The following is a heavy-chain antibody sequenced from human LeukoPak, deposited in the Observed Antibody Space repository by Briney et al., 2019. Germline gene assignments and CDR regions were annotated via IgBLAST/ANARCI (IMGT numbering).Heavy chain of an antibody. D-gene: IGHD1-1*01. CDR1: GFTFSSYG. CDR3: ARALRGLSSTTYYYGMDV. V-gene: IGHV3-30*03. J-gene: IGHJ6*02. Sequence: GRSLRLSCAASGFTFSSYGMHWVRQAPGKGLEWVAVISYDGSNKYYADSVKGRFTISRDNSKNTLYLQMNSLRAEDTAVYYCARALRGLSSTTYYYGMDVWGQGTTVTVSS. CDR2: ISYDGSNK.